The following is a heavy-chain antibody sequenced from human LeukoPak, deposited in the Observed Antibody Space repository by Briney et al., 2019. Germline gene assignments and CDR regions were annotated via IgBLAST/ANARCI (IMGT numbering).Heavy chain of an antibody. CDR3: ARGRSSGWYKDYYYYYGRDV. CDR1: GGSISSGGYY. D-gene: IGHD6-19*01. Sequence: SETLSLTCTVSGGSISSGGYYWSWIRQHPGKGLEWIGYIYYSGSTYYNPSLKSRVTISVDTSKNQFSLKLSSVTAADTAVYYCARGRSSGWYKDYYYYYGRDVWGQGTTVTVSS. J-gene: IGHJ6*02. V-gene: IGHV4-31*03. CDR2: IYYSGST.